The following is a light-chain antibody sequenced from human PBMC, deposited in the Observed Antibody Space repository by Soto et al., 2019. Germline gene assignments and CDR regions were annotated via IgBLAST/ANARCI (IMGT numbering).Light chain of an antibody. CDR1: QSISSW. CDR2: DAA. Sequence: DIQMTQSPSTLSASVGDRVTITCRASQSISSWLAWYQQKLGRAPRLLIYDAASLESGVPSRFSGSEYAKELTLTISSLQPYDFVTYSCQQYNTYASLTFGGGTTVEIK. CDR3: QQYNTYASLT. V-gene: IGKV1-5*01. J-gene: IGKJ4*01.